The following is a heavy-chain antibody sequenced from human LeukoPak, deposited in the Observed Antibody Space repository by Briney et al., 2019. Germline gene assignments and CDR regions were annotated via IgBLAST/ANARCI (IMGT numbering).Heavy chain of an antibody. CDR3: AKDGIVGAYFDY. V-gene: IGHV3-30*18. CDR2: ISYDGSNK. J-gene: IGHJ4*02. Sequence: PGGSLRLSCAASGFTFSSYGMHWVRQAPGKGLEWVAVISYDGSNKYYADSVKGRFTISRDNSKNTLYLQMSSLRAEDTAVYYCAKDGIVGAYFDYWGQGTLVTVSS. D-gene: IGHD1-26*01. CDR1: GFTFSSYG.